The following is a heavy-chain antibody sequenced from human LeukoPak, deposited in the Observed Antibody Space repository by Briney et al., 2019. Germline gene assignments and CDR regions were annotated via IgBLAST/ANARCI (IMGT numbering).Heavy chain of an antibody. CDR1: GGSISSSSYY. J-gene: IGHJ6*02. CDR3: ARDHSREQWLVQDYYYGMDV. D-gene: IGHD6-19*01. CDR2: IYYSGST. V-gene: IGHV4-39*07. Sequence: SETLSLTCTVSGGSISSSSYYWGWIRQPPGKGLEWIGSIYYSGSTYYNPSLKSRVTISVDTSKNQFSLKLSSVTAADTAVYYCARDHSREQWLVQDYYYGMDVWGQGTTVTVSS.